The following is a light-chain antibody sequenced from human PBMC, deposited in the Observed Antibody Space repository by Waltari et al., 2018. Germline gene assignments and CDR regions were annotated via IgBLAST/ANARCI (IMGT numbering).Light chain of an antibody. CDR1: SGSVSINSY. CDR2: KGN. V-gene: IGLV8-61*01. Sequence: QTVVTQEPSLSVSPGGTVTLTCALSSGSVSINSYASWYQPTPGQAPPTLVYKGNIRSAGVPGRFSGSSLGNKAALTIAGAQADDESDYYCLFYMGSGIWVFGGGTKLTVL. J-gene: IGLJ3*02. CDR3: LFYMGSGIWV.